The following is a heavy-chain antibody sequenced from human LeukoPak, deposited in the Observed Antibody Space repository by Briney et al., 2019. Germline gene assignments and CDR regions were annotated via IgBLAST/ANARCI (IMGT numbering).Heavy chain of an antibody. CDR2: IRSKANSYAT. V-gene: IGHV3-73*01. J-gene: IGHJ4*02. Sequence: GGSLRLSCAASGFTFSGSAMHWVRQASGKGLEWVGRIRSKANSYATAYAASVKGSFTISRDDSKNTAYLQMNSLKTEDTAVYYCTTLWIQLWLYNYWGQGTLVTVSS. D-gene: IGHD5-18*01. CDR3: TTLWIQLWLYNY. CDR1: GFTFSGSA.